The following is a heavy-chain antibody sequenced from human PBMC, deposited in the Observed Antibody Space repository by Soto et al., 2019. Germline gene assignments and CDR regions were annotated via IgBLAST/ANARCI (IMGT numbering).Heavy chain of an antibody. CDR3: ARASQLVQGYNWFDP. CDR2: IYYSGST. CDR1: SDTLYSAVHC. J-gene: IGHJ5*02. Sequence: VSSDTLYSAVHCGTLLSTPPGKGLECIGYIYYSGSTNYSPSLKSRVTISVDTSKNQFSLKLSSVTAADTAVYYCARASQLVQGYNWFDPWGQGTLVT. D-gene: IGHD6-13*01. V-gene: IGHV4-61*08.